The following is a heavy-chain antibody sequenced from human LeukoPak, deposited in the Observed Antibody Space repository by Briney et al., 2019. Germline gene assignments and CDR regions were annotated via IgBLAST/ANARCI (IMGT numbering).Heavy chain of an antibody. CDR2: IYYSGST. D-gene: IGHD3-10*01. J-gene: IGHJ4*02. CDR1: GGSISSGGYY. CDR3: ARQYYYGSGSFGY. V-gene: IGHV4-31*03. Sequence: PSETLSLTCTVSGGSISSGGYYWSWIRQHPGKGLEWIGYIYYSGSTYYNPSLKSRVTMSIDTSKIQLSLNLTSVTAADTAVYYCARQYYYGSGSFGYWGQGTLVTVSS.